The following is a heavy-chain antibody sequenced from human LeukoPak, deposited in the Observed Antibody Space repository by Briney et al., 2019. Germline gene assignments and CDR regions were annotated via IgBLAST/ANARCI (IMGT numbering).Heavy chain of an antibody. J-gene: IGHJ4*02. CDR3: ARADFGDFAFDH. V-gene: IGHV3-23*01. CDR2: ITSSGADT. D-gene: IGHD4-17*01. CDR1: GFTFSNHA. Sequence: QPGGSLRLSCAASGFTFSNHAMSWVRQAPGKGLEWVSAITSSGADTYYADSVRGRFTMSRDNSRNTVSLQVRSLRADDTAVYYCARADFGDFAFDHWGRGRLVTVSS.